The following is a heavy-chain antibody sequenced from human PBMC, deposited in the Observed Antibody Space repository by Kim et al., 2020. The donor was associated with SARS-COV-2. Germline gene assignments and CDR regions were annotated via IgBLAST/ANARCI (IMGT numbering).Heavy chain of an antibody. J-gene: IGHJ5*02. D-gene: IGHD1-26*01. V-gene: IGHV1-18*01. Sequence: ASVKVSCKASGYTFTSYGISWVRQAPGQGLEWMGWISAYNGNTNYAQKLQGRVTMTTDTSTSTAYMELRSLRSDDTAVYYCARGYSGSYLVQNWFDPWGQGTLVTVSS. CDR3: ARGYSGSYLVQNWFDP. CDR2: ISAYNGNT. CDR1: GYTFTSYG.